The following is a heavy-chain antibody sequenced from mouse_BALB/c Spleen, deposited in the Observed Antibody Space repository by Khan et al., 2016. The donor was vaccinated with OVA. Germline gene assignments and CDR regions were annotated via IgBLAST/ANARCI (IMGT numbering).Heavy chain of an antibody. CDR1: GISITTGNYR. CDR3: ARDRGGFDSYYFDY. CDR2: LYYSGTT. Sequence: EVKLLESGPGLVKPSQTVSLTCTVTGISITTGNYRWSWIRQFPGNKLEWIGYLYYSGTTTYNPSLTSRTTITRDTSKNRFFLEMNSLTAEDTATYYCARDRGGFDSYYFDYWGQGTTLTVSS. V-gene: IGHV3-5*02. D-gene: IGHD2-2*01. J-gene: IGHJ2*01.